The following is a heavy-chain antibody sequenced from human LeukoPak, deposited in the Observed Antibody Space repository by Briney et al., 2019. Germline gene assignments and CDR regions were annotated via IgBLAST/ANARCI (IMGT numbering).Heavy chain of an antibody. D-gene: IGHD5-12*01. CDR2: LSGSGGST. J-gene: IGHJ4*02. CDR3: AKDLRSGYDSPVDY. CDR1: GFTFSSYA. Sequence: PGGSLRLSCAASGFTFSSYAMNWVRQAPGKGLEWVLGLSGSGGSTYYADSVKGRFTISRDNSKNTLYLQMNSLRVEDTAVYYCAKDLRSGYDSPVDYWGQGTLVTVSS. V-gene: IGHV3-23*01.